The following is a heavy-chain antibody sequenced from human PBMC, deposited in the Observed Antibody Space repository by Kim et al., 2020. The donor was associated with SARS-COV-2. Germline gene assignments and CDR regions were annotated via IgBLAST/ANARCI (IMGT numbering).Heavy chain of an antibody. CDR2: ISGSGCSA. CDR3: SSLLTTMVPSAMDV. D-gene: IGHD3-10*01. CDR1: GVTFSSYG. J-gene: IGHJ4*02. Sequence: AAGVTFSSYGISWVRRAPGKGLGWVSAISGSGCSAYYADARKGRFTNSSDKAKKTLVLHMKGMRAADTAVAYCSSLLTTMVPSAMDVWGQGTVVTVSS. V-gene: IGHV3-23*01.